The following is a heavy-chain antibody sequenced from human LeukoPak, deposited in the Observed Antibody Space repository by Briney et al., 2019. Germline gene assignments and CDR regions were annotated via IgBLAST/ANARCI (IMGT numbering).Heavy chain of an antibody. CDR2: IIPIFGTA. J-gene: IGHJ4*02. Sequence: SVKVSCKASGGTFSSYAISWVRQAPGQGLEWMGGIIPIFGTANYAQKFQGRVTTTADESTSTAYMELSSLRSEDTAVYYCARSDYDSSGYHRYWGQGTLVTVSS. CDR1: GGTFSSYA. V-gene: IGHV1-69*13. D-gene: IGHD3-22*01. CDR3: ARSDYDSSGYHRY.